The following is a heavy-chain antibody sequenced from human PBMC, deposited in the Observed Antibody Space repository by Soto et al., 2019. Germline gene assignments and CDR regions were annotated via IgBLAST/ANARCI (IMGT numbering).Heavy chain of an antibody. J-gene: IGHJ4*02. Sequence: SETLSLTCTVSRGSINNYYWSWIRQPPGKGLEWIGYIYYSGSTNYSPSLKSRVTISVDTPNNQISLKLSSVTAADTAVYYCARGGDYSDYWGQGTLVTXSS. CDR2: IYYSGST. V-gene: IGHV4-59*01. CDR1: RGSINNYY. CDR3: ARGGDYSDY.